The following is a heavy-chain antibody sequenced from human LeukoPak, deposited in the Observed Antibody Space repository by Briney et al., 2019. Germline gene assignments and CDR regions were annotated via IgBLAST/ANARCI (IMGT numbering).Heavy chain of an antibody. J-gene: IGHJ4*02. V-gene: IGHV4-30-2*01. CDR3: AKSLIERLGFDH. D-gene: IGHD6-25*01. Sequence: NSSQTLSLTCAVSGGSISSGGYSWSWIRQPPGKGLEYIGHIYHSGRTYYNSSLSSRVTMSIDKSRNHMSLNLRSVTAADTAVYFCAKSLIERLGFDHWGQGALVIVSS. CDR2: IYHSGRT. CDR1: GGSISSGGYS.